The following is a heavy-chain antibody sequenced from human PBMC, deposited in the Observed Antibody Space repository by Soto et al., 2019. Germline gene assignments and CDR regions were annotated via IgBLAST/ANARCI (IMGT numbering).Heavy chain of an antibody. V-gene: IGHV3-21*01. J-gene: IGHJ4*02. CDR3: VRIECSSATAYRREEFLDY. Sequence: EVQLVESGGGLVNPGGSLRLSCAASGFSFSSYTMDWVRQSPGKGLEWVSSTSGNSNYKYYADSVKGRFTISRDNAQNSLFLHMSSLSAEDSGVYYCVRIECSSATAYRREEFLDYWGQGTLVTVSS. CDR1: GFSFSSYT. CDR2: TSGNSNYK. D-gene: IGHD2-15*01.